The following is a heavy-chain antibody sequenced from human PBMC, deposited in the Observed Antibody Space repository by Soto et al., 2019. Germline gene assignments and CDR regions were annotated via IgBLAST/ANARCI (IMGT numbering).Heavy chain of an antibody. J-gene: IGHJ6*02. Sequence: QVQLVQSGAEVKRPGSSVKVSCKASGDMFRNSAFTWVRQAPGQGLAWMGVIIPLFRKTDVAQKFQGRVNLTAEESKSSLYMAVSSLTSEDTAVYFCARARLSNGDPNIYFFYGLDVWGQGTTITVSS. CDR2: IIPLFRKT. D-gene: IGHD3-10*01. CDR3: ARARLSNGDPNIYFFYGLDV. V-gene: IGHV1-69*01. CDR1: GDMFRNSA.